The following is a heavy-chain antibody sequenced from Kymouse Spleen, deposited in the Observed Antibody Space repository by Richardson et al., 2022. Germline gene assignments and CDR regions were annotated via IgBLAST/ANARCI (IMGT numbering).Heavy chain of an antibody. D-gene: IGHD6-6*01. CDR2: INHSGST. CDR3: ARGDSSYFDY. J-gene: IGHJ4*02. V-gene: IGHV4-34*01. CDR1: GGSFSGYY. Sequence: QVQLQQWGAGLLKPSETLSLTCAVYGGSFSGYYWSWIRQPPGKGLEWIGEINHSGSTNYNPSLKSRVTISVDTSKNQFSLKLSSVTAADTAVYYCARGDSSYFDYWGQGTLVTVSS.